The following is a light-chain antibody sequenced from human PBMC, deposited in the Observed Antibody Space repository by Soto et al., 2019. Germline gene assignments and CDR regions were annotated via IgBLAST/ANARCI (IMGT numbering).Light chain of an antibody. CDR1: QSVSSY. Sequence: EIVLTQSPATLSLSPGERATLSCRASQSVSSYLAWYQQKPGQAPRLLIYDASNRATGIPARFSGSGSGTDFTLTISSLQPDDFATYYCQQYNSYSFGQGTKVEMK. CDR2: DAS. J-gene: IGKJ1*01. CDR3: QQYNSYS. V-gene: IGKV3-11*01.